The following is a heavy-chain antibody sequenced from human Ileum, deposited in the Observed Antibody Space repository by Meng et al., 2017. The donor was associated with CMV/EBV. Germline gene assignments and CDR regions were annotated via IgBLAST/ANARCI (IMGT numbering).Heavy chain of an antibody. J-gene: IGHJ5*01. CDR2: FNHLVCI. CDR1: GWCFIGSF. V-gene: IGHV4-34*01. CDR3: ARGWSSNCSDS. D-gene: IGHD1-26*01. Sequence: CGWCFIGSFGSLVRPPPGPGLDLFCAFNHLVCIASRPSLTSRVSISLDSSKNQLSLKLPSVAAADTAVSYCARGWSSNCSDSWGQGTLVTVSS.